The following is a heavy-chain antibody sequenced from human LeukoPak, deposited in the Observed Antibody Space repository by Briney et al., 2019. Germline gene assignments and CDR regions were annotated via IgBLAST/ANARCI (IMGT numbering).Heavy chain of an antibody. J-gene: IGHJ4*02. D-gene: IGHD3-3*01. CDR2: ISGSGGST. Sequence: GGSLRLSCAASGFTFSSYAMSWVRQAPGKGLEWVSAISGSGGSTYYADSVKGGFTSSRDNSKNTLYLQMNSLRAEDTAVYYCAKEISYYDFWSGYYAKPFDYWGQGTLVTVSS. CDR3: AKEISYYDFWSGYYAKPFDY. CDR1: GFTFSSYA. V-gene: IGHV3-23*01.